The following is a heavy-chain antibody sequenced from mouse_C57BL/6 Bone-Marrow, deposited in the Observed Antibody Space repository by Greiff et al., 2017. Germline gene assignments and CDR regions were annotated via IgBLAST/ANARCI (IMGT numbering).Heavy chain of an antibody. Sequence: QVQLQQPGAELVKPGASVKLSCKASGYTFTSYWMQWVKQRPGQGLEWIGEIDPSDSYTNYNQKFKGQATLTVDTASSTAYMQLSSLTSEDSAVYYGAREDYLRFHWYFDVWGTGTTVTASS. J-gene: IGHJ1*03. CDR3: AREDYLRFHWYFDV. V-gene: IGHV1-50*01. CDR1: GYTFTSYW. D-gene: IGHD5-5*01. CDR2: IDPSDSYT.